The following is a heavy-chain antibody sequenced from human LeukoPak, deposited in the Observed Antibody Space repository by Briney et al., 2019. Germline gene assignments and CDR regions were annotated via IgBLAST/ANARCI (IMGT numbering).Heavy chain of an antibody. CDR2: INPSGGST. CDR1: GYTFTSYY. V-gene: IGHV1-46*01. CDR3: ARTYYDFWSGYYGFDY. Sequence: ASVKVSCKASGYTFTSYYMHWVRQAPGQGLEWMGIINPSGGSTSYAQKFQGRVTMTRDMSTSTVYMELSSLRSEDTAVYYCARTYYDFWSGYYGFDYWAREPWSPSPQ. D-gene: IGHD3-3*01. J-gene: IGHJ4*02.